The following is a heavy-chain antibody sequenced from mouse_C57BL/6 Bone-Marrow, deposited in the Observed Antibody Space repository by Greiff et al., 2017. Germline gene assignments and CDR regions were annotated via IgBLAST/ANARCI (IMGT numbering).Heavy chain of an antibody. CDR1: GYSFTDYN. J-gene: IGHJ2*01. D-gene: IGHD2-4*01. Sequence: VQLQHSGPELLKPGASVKISCKASGYSFTDYNMNLVKPSNLQILAWIGVINPNYGTTSYNQKFNGKATLTVDQSSRTAYMQLTSLTSEDSAVYYCARSGDYDGEYYCDYWGQGTTLTVSS. CDR2: INPNYGTT. CDR3: ARSGDYDGEYYCDY. V-gene: IGHV1-39*01.